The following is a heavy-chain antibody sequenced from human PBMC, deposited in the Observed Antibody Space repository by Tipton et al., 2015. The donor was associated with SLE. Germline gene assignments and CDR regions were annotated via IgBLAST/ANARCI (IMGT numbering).Heavy chain of an antibody. Sequence: TLSLTCTVSGGSISSSSYYWGWIRQPPGKGLEWIGSIYYSGSTYYNPSPKSRVTISVDTSKNQFSLQLNSVTPEDTAVYYCARGSRAYDPAAFDYWGQGTLVTVSS. D-gene: IGHD6-25*01. J-gene: IGHJ4*02. CDR2: IYYSGST. CDR1: GGSISSSSYY. CDR3: ARGSRAYDPAAFDY. V-gene: IGHV4-39*07.